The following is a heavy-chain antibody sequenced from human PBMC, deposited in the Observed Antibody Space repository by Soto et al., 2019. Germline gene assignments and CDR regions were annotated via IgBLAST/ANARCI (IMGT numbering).Heavy chain of an antibody. Sequence: QVQLQESGPGLVKPSGTLSLTCAVSGGSISNDHWWSWVRQPPGKGLEWIGEIHHSGITNYNPSLKSRVTISVDKSKNQFSLELDSVTAADPAVYYCASRSYYYASSAYYAGWGQGTLVTISS. CDR2: IHHSGIT. V-gene: IGHV4-4*02. J-gene: IGHJ4*02. CDR1: GGSISNDHW. D-gene: IGHD3-22*01. CDR3: ASRSYYYASSAYYAG.